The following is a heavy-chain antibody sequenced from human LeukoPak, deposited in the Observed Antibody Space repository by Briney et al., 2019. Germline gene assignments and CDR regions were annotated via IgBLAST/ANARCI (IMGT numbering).Heavy chain of an antibody. CDR3: ARGSGRHAFDI. D-gene: IGHD6-19*01. V-gene: IGHV4-34*01. CDR1: GGSISSYY. CDR2: INHSGST. Sequence: ASETLSLTCTVSGGSISSYYWSWIRQPPGKGLEWIGEINHSGSTNYNPSLKSRVTISVDTSKNQFSLKLSSVTAADTAVYYCARGSGRHAFDIWGQGTMVTVSS. J-gene: IGHJ3*02.